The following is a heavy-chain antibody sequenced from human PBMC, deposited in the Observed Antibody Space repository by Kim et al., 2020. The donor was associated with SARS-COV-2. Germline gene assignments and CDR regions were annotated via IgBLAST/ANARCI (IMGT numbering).Heavy chain of an antibody. CDR2: INHSGST. J-gene: IGHJ6*02. CDR1: GGSFSGYY. CDR3: ARRRVTMVVVVIKSGGMDV. D-gene: IGHD3-22*01. V-gene: IGHV4-34*01. Sequence: SETLSLTCAVYGGSFSGYYWSWIRQPPGKGLEWIGEINHSGSTNYNPSLKSRVTISVDTSKNQISLKLSSVTAADTAVYYCARRRVTMVVVVIKSGGMDVWGQGTTVTVSS.